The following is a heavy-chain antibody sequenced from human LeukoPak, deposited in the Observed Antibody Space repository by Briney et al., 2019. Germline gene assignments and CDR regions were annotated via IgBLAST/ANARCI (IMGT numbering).Heavy chain of an antibody. CDR2: IIPILGIA. CDR1: GGTFSSYA. CDR3: ARTKLNAVAGSGGDY. V-gene: IGHV1-69*04. D-gene: IGHD6-19*01. Sequence: SVKVSCKASGGTFSSYAISWVRQAPGQGLEWMGRIIPILGIANYAQKFQGRVTITADKSTSTAYMELSSLRSEDTAVYYCARTKLNAVAGSGGDYWGQGTLVTVSS. J-gene: IGHJ4*02.